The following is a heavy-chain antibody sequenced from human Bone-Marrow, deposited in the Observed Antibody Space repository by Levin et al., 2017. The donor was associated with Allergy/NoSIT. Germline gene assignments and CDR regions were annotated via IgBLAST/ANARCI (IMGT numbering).Heavy chain of an antibody. CDR1: GFTVSSNY. J-gene: IGHJ4*02. CDR3: ARALQHIKGDSAWYYLDY. V-gene: IGHV3-53*01. D-gene: IGHD6-19*01. CDR2: LYSRGDT. Sequence: GGSLRLSCAASGFTVSSNYMTWVRQTPGKGLEGVSVLYSRGDTSYTDSVKGRFTISRDNSKNTLYLHMSGLRAEDTAIYYCARALQHIKGDSAWYYLDYWGQGMLVTVSS.